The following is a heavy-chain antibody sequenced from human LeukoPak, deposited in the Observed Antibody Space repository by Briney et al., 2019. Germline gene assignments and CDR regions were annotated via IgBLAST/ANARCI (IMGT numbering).Heavy chain of an antibody. J-gene: IGHJ3*02. Sequence: GGSLRLSCAASGFTFSSYSMNWVRQAPGKGLEWVSYISSSSSTIYYADSVKGRFAISRDNSKNTLYLQMNSLRAEDTAVYYCARDLYYYDSSGRDAFGIWGQGTMVTVSS. V-gene: IGHV3-48*01. CDR2: ISSSSSTI. D-gene: IGHD3-22*01. CDR3: ARDLYYYDSSGRDAFGI. CDR1: GFTFSSYS.